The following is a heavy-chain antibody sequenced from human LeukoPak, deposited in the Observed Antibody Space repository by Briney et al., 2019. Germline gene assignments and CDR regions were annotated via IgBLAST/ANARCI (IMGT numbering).Heavy chain of an antibody. CDR3: ARLSVAVAYFDY. CDR2: IYYSGST. J-gene: IGHJ4*02. V-gene: IGHV4-39*01. D-gene: IGHD6-19*01. Sequence: PSETLSLTCTVSGGSISSSSYYWGWLRQPPGKGLVWIGSIYYSGSTYYNPSLKSRVTISVDTSKNQFSLKLSPVTAADTAVYYCARLSVAVAYFDYWGPGTLVTVSS. CDR1: GGSISSSSYY.